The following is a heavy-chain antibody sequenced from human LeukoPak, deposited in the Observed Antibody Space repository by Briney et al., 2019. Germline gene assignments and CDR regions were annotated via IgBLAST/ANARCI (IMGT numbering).Heavy chain of an antibody. CDR2: IYHSGST. J-gene: IGHJ3*02. V-gene: IGHV4-4*02. D-gene: IGHD3-3*01. CDR1: GGSISSPNW. Sequence: PSETLSLTCAVSGGSISSPNWWSWVRQPPGKGLEWIGEIYHSGSTNYNPSLKSRVTISVDRSKNQFSLKLTSVTAADTAIYYCARPGIGGASDIWGQGTMVTVFS. CDR3: ARPGIGGASDI.